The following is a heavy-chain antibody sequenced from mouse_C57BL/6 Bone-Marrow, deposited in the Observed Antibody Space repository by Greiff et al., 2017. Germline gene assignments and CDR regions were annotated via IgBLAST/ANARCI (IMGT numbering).Heavy chain of an antibody. CDR2: IYPGSGST. D-gene: IGHD1-1*01. CDR1: GYTFTSYW. CDR3: ARDYYGSTGAMDY. V-gene: IGHV1-55*01. J-gene: IGHJ4*01. Sequence: QVQLQQPGAELVKPGASVKMSCKASGYTFTSYWITWVKQRPGQGLEWIGDIYPGSGSTNYNEKFKSKATLTVDKPSSTAYMQLSSLTSEDSAVYYCARDYYGSTGAMDYWGQGTSVTVSS.